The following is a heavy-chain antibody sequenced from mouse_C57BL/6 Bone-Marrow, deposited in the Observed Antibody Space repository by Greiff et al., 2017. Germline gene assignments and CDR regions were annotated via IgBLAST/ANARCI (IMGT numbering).Heavy chain of an antibody. D-gene: IGHD1-1*01. Sequence: VQLQQSGPVLVKPGASVQMSCKASGYTFTDYYMNWVKQSHGKSLEWIGVINPYNGGTSYNQEFKGKATLTVDKSSSTAYMELNSLTSEDSAVYYCACSSPCCFDYWGQGTTLTVSS. CDR2: INPYNGGT. CDR3: ACSSPCCFDY. V-gene: IGHV1-19*01. J-gene: IGHJ2*01. CDR1: GYTFTDYY.